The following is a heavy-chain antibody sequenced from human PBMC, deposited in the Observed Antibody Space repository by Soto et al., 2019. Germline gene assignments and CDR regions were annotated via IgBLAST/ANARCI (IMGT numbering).Heavy chain of an antibody. J-gene: IGHJ4*02. CDR1: GHTFTGYY. V-gene: IGHV1-46*01. CDR3: ARDFNFWSGALDY. Sequence: ASVKVSCKASGHTFTGYYMHWVRQAPGQGLEWMGIINPSGGSTSYAQKFQGRVTMTRDTSTSTVYMELSSLRSEDTAVHYCARDFNFWSGALDYWGQGTLVTGSS. CDR2: INPSGGST. D-gene: IGHD3-3*01.